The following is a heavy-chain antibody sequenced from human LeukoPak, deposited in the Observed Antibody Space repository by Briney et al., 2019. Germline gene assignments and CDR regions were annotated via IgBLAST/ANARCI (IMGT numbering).Heavy chain of an antibody. D-gene: IGHD3-10*01. V-gene: IGHV3-21*01. CDR3: ARHRGLDYYGSGSYSGIDY. CDR2: ISSSSSYI. J-gene: IGHJ4*02. CDR1: GFTFSSYS. Sequence: GGSLRLSCAASGFTFSSYSMNWVRQAPGKGLEWVSSISSSSSYIYYADSVKGRFTISRDNAKNSLYLQMNSLRAEDTAVYYCARHRGLDYYGSGSYSGIDYWGQGTLVTVSS.